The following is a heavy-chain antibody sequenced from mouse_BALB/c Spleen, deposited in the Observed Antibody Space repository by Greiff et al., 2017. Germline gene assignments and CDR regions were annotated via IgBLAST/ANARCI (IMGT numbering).Heavy chain of an antibody. Sequence: QVHVKQSGPGLVQPSQSLSITCTVSGFSLTSYGVHWVRQSPGKGLEWLGVIWSGGSTDYNAAFISRLSISKDNSKSQVFFKMTSLQADDTAIYYCASTTAKDYAMDYWGQGTSVTVSS. D-gene: IGHD1-2*01. CDR1: GFSLTSYG. CDR2: IWSGGST. CDR3: ASTTAKDYAMDY. V-gene: IGHV2-4-1*01. J-gene: IGHJ4*01.